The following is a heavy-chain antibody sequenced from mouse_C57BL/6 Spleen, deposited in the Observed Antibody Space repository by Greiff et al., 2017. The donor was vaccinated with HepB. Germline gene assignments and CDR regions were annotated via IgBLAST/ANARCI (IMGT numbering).Heavy chain of an antibody. CDR3: ARAYYDYDVAWFAY. CDR2: ISSGSSTI. Sequence: EVMLVESGGGLVKPGGSLKLSCAASGFTFSDYGMHWVRQAPEKGLEWVAYISSGSSTIYYADTVKGRFTISRDNAKNTLFLQMTSLRSEDTAMYYCARAYYDYDVAWFAYWGQGTLVTVSA. CDR1: GFTFSDYG. V-gene: IGHV5-17*01. D-gene: IGHD2-4*01. J-gene: IGHJ3*01.